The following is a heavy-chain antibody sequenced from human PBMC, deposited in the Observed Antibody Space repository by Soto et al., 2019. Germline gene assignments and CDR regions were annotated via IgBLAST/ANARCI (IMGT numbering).Heavy chain of an antibody. CDR3: ARTHYSDRSGTDY. Sequence: TLSLTCTVPGCSIRSCDSYLSWIREPPGKGLEWIGYIYYSGSTYYHPSLKSRVTISLDTSKNQFSLNLSSVTAADTAVYYCARTHYSDRSGTDYWGQGTLVTV. J-gene: IGHJ4*02. V-gene: IGHV4-30-4*01. D-gene: IGHD3-22*01. CDR2: IYYSGST. CDR1: GCSIRSCDSY.